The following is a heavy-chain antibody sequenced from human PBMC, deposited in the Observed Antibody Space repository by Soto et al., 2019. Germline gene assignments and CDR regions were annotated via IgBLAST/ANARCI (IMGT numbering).Heavy chain of an antibody. Sequence: PGGSLRLSCAASGFTFSSYAMHWVRQAPGKGLEWVAVISYDGSNKYYADSVKGRFTISRDNSKNTLYLQMNSLRAEDTAVYYFARYGGNFDWLLYSYYYYGMDVWGQGTTVTVSS. CDR3: ARYGGNFDWLLYSYYYYGMDV. CDR1: GFTFSSYA. V-gene: IGHV3-30-3*01. D-gene: IGHD3-9*01. J-gene: IGHJ6*02. CDR2: ISYDGSNK.